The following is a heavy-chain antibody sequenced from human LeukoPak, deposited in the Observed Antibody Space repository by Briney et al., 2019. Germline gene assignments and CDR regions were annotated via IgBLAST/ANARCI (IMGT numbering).Heavy chain of an antibody. V-gene: IGHV3-9*01. CDR2: ISWNSGSI. CDR3: AKDNRRHYTSGPNPDSLH. D-gene: IGHD6-19*01. J-gene: IGHJ4*02. CDR1: GFIFNNYA. Sequence: GGSLRLSCAGSGFIFNNYAMHWVRQPPGKGLEWVSGISWNSGSIDYADSVKGRFTISRDNAKNSLYLQMNGLRVEDTAFYYCAKDNRRHYTSGPNPDSLHWGQGALVTVSS.